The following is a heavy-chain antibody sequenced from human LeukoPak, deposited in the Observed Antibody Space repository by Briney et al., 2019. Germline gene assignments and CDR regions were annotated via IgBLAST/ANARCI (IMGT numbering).Heavy chain of an antibody. CDR3: ARDIGDIVVVPAAKDYYYGMDV. Sequence: GGSLRLSCAASGFTFSNAWMSWVRQAPGKGLEWVANIRQDGSDKYYVDSVKGRFTISRDNSKNTLYLQMNSLRAEDTAVYYCARDIGDIVVVPAAKDYYYGMDVWGQGTTVTVSS. D-gene: IGHD2-2*01. V-gene: IGHV3-7*01. CDR1: GFTFSNAW. J-gene: IGHJ6*02. CDR2: IRQDGSDK.